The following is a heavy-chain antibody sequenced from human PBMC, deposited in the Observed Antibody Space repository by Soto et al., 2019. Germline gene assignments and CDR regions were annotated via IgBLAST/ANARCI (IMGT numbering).Heavy chain of an antibody. J-gene: IGHJ4*02. D-gene: IGHD1-26*01. CDR3: GRGRSGQIVVFY. CDR2: IGPESGAT. V-gene: IGHV1-2*02. Sequence: ASVKVSCKASGYTFTGHYIHWVRQAPEQGPEWMGEIGPESGATRYAQKFQGRVTMTRDTSITTVYMELKNLSPDDAAVYYCGRGRSGQIVVFYWGQGTPVTVSS. CDR1: GYTFTGHY.